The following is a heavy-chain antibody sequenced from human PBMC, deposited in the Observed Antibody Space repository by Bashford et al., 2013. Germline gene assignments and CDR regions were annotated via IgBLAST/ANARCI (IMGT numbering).Heavy chain of an antibody. CDR1: GFTFSSYW. V-gene: IGHV3-74*01. Sequence: GGSLRLSCAASGFTFSSYWMHWVRQAPGKGLVWVSRINSDGSSTSYADSVKGRFTISRDNAKNTLYLQMNSLRAEDTAVYYCARSLGQWLATDYYYGMDVWGQGTTVTVSS. D-gene: IGHD6-19*01. CDR2: INSDGSST. J-gene: IGHJ6*02. CDR3: ARSLGQWLATDYYYGMDV.